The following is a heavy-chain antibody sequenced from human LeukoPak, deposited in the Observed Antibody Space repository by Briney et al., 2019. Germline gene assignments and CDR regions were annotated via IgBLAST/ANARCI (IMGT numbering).Heavy chain of an antibody. Sequence: SVKVSCKASGGTFSSYAISWVRQAPGQGLEWMGGIIPIFGTANYAQKFQGRVTITTDESTSTAYMELSSLRSEDTAVYYCAGGSVDTAMAAYYYYYMDVWGKGTTVTVSS. CDR3: AGGSVDTAMAAYYYYYMDV. CDR1: GGTFSSYA. V-gene: IGHV1-69*05. D-gene: IGHD5-18*01. CDR2: IIPIFGTA. J-gene: IGHJ6*03.